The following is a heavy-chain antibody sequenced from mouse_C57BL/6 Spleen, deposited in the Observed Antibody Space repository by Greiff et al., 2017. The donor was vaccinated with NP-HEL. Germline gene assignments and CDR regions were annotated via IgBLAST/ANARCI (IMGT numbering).Heavy chain of an antibody. Sequence: QVQLQQSGAELVKPGASVKLSCKASGYTFTEYTIHWVKQRSGQGLEWIGWFYPGSGSIKYNEKFKDKATLTADKSSSTFYMELSILTSEDSAVYFCARHGFYYDYDERDYYAMDYWGQGTSVTVSS. D-gene: IGHD2-4*01. V-gene: IGHV1-62-2*01. CDR3: ARHGFYYDYDERDYYAMDY. J-gene: IGHJ4*01. CDR2: FYPGSGSI. CDR1: GYTFTEYT.